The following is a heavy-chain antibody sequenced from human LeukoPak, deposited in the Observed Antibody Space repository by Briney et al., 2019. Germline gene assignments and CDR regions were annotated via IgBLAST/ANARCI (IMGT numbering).Heavy chain of an antibody. V-gene: IGHV5-51*01. Sequence: GESLKISCKGSGYDFTTYWIGWVRQMPGKGLEWMGVIYPADSDTTYSPSFQGQVTISTDKSISTAYLQWSSLKATDTAIYYCARQRFTMRAYAGNWFDPWGQGTLVTVSS. CDR1: GYDFTTYW. J-gene: IGHJ5*02. CDR3: ARQRFTMRAYAGNWFDP. CDR2: IYPADSDT. D-gene: IGHD3-10*01.